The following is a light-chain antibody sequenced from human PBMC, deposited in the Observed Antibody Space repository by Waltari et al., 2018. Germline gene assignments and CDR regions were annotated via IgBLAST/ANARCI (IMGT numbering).Light chain of an antibody. J-gene: IGLJ2*01. CDR3: SSYISSDTLEL. Sequence: QSALTQPASVSGSPGQPLTISRTGTNSDAGGYNYVSRYQQHPGKAPKLIIFDVSNRPSGVSSRFSGSKSGNTASLTISGLQAQDEADYYCSSYISSDTLELFGGGTSLTVL. CDR2: DVS. CDR1: NSDAGGYNY. V-gene: IGLV2-14*03.